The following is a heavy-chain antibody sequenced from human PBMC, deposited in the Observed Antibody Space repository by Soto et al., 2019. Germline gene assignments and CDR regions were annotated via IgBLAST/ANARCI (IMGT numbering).Heavy chain of an antibody. CDR3: ARGVPCDGSGRRAY. J-gene: IGHJ4*02. D-gene: IGHD2-15*01. CDR2: MNPNSGNT. Sequence: ASVKVSCKAAGYTFTSYDINWVRQATGQGLEWMGWMNPNSGNTGYAQKFQGRVTMTRNTSISTAYMELSSLRSEDTAVYYCARGVPCDGSGRRAYWGQGTLVTVSS. V-gene: IGHV1-8*01. CDR1: GYTFTSYD.